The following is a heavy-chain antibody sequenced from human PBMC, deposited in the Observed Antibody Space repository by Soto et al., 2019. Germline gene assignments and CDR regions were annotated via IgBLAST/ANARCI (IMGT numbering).Heavy chain of an antibody. CDR1: GGSFSGYY. CDR2: SNHKGST. Sequence: QVQLQQWGAGLLKPSETLSLTCAVSGGSFSGYYWSWIRQPPGKGLVCIGESNHKGSTNYNPSLKSRVTISVDTTKNQFALKLSSVTAADTAVYYCATSTYSTGTTSYYYYMDVWGKGTTVPVSS. J-gene: IGHJ6*03. CDR3: ATSTYSTGTTSYYYYMDV. V-gene: IGHV4-34*01. D-gene: IGHD1-1*01.